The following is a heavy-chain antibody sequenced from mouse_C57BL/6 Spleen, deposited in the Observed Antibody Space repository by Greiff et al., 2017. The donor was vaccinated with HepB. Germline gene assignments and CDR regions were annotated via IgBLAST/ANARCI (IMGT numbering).Heavy chain of an antibody. CDR3: ARLPIYYDPYYFDY. CDR1: GYTFTDYY. V-gene: IGHV1-26*01. Sequence: EVQLQQSGPELVKPGASVKISCKASGYTFTDYYMNWVKQSHGKSLEWIGDINPNNGGTSYNQKFKGKATLTVDKSSSTAYMELRSLTSEDSAVYYCARLPIYYDPYYFDYWGQGTTLTVSS. J-gene: IGHJ2*01. CDR2: INPNNGGT. D-gene: IGHD2-4*01.